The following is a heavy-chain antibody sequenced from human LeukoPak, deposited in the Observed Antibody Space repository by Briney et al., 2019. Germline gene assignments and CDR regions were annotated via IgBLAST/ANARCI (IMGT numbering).Heavy chain of an antibody. CDR2: IIPIFGTA. V-gene: IGHV1-69*05. J-gene: IGHJ3*02. CDR1: GGTFSSYA. CDR3: ARELPDIVAPDAFDI. Sequence: SVKVSCKASGGTFSSYAISCVRQAPGQGLEWMGRIIPIFGTANYAQKFQGRVTITTDESTSTAYMELSSLRSEDTAVYYCARELPDIVAPDAFDIWGQGTMVTVSS. D-gene: IGHD5-12*01.